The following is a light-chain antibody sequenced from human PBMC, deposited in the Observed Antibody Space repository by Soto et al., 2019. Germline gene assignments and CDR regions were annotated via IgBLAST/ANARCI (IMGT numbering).Light chain of an antibody. CDR1: QTISSW. J-gene: IGKJ4*01. V-gene: IGKV1-9*01. Sequence: DIQMHNSLSTLSGSVGESVPITCRASQTISSWLAWYQQKPGKTTKLLIYAASTLQSGVPSRFSGSGSGTEFTLTISSLQPEDFATYSCKQLNSYPLTFGGGTKVAI. CDR3: KQLNSYPLT. CDR2: AAS.